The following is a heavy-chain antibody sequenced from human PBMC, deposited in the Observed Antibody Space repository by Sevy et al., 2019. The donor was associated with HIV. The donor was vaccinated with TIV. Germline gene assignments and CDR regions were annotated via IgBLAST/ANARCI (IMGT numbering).Heavy chain of an antibody. CDR2: ISGSGGNT. Sequence: GGSLRLSCAASGFTFSNYAMTWVRQAPGKGLDWVSCISGSGGNTYYADSVKGRFTISRDNSKNMLYLQMNSLRAEDTAIYYCVRTVAADYWGQGTLVTVSS. D-gene: IGHD6-19*01. CDR1: GFTFSNYA. V-gene: IGHV3-23*01. J-gene: IGHJ4*02. CDR3: VRTVAADY.